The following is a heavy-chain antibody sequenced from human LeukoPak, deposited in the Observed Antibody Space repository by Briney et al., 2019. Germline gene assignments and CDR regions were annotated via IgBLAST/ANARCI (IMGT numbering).Heavy chain of an antibody. CDR3: AVGFYIAEAGTWGFDY. CDR2: IIPIFGTA. V-gene: IGHV1-69*05. Sequence: ASVKVSCKASGGTFRSYAISWVRQAPGQGLEWMGGIIPIFGTANYAQKFQGRVTITTDESTSTAYMELSSLRSEDTAVYYCAVGFYIAEAGTWGFDYWGQGTLVTVSS. D-gene: IGHD6-19*01. J-gene: IGHJ4*02. CDR1: GGTFRSYA.